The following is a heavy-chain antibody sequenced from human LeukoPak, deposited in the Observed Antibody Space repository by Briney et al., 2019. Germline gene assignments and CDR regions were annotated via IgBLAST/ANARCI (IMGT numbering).Heavy chain of an antibody. D-gene: IGHD6-19*01. Sequence: SETLSLTCTVSGGSISSYYWSWIRQPPGKGLEWIGYIYYSGSTNYNPSLKSRVTISVDTSKNQFSLKLSSVTAADTAVYYCARERYSSGWYPTIDYWGQGTLATVSS. CDR1: GGSISSYY. CDR3: ARERYSSGWYPTIDY. J-gene: IGHJ4*02. V-gene: IGHV4-59*12. CDR2: IYYSGST.